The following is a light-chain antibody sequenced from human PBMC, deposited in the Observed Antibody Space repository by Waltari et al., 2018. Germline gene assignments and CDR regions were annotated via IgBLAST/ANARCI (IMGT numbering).Light chain of an antibody. CDR3: MQALQTPT. Sequence: DIVMTQSPLSLPVTPGEPASISCRSSQSLLNSNGDNYLDWYLQKPGQSPQLLIYLGSNRASGVPDRFSGSGSGTDFTLKISRVEAEDVGVYYCMQALQTPTFGQGTRLEIK. CDR2: LGS. J-gene: IGKJ5*01. CDR1: QSLLNSNGDNY. V-gene: IGKV2-28*01.